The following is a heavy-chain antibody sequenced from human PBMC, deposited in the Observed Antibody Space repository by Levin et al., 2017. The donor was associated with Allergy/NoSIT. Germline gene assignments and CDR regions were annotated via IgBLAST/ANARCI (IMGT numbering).Heavy chain of an antibody. V-gene: IGHV4-30-2*01. CDR3: ARGRRDDFWSGPFDF. Sequence: SQTLSLTCAVSGVSISSGGHFWNWIRQPPGKGLEWIGYLYHSASTYYNPSLKSRVTMSVDRSNNHFSLRLTSLTAADTAVYYCARGRRDDFWSGPFDFWGQGIVVTVSS. CDR2: LYHSAST. J-gene: IGHJ4*02. CDR1: GVSISSGGHF. D-gene: IGHD3-3*01.